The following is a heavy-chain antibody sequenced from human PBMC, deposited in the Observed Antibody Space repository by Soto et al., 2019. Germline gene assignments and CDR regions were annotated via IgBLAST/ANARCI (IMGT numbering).Heavy chain of an antibody. V-gene: IGHV1-8*01. J-gene: IGHJ4*02. CDR3: ARRKERSGPHYFDY. CDR2: MNPYSGNT. D-gene: IGHD6-25*01. Sequence: QVQLVQSGAEVKEPGASVEVSCKASGYTFTTYDISWVRQATGQGLEWMGWMNPYSGNTGYAQKFQGRVTVTRNTSISTVYMELSGLRPDDTDVYYCARRKERSGPHYFDYWGQGSQVTVSS. CDR1: GYTFTTYD.